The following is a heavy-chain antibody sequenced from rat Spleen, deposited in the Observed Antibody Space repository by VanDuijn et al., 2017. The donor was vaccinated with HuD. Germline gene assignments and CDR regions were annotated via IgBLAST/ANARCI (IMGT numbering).Heavy chain of an antibody. CDR2: IWTGGST. Sequence: QVQLKESGPGLVQPSQTLSLTCTVSGFSLTSYNVHWVRQPTGKGLEWMGVIWTGGSTDYNSALKSRLSISRDTSKSQVFLKMNSLQTEDIATYYCARGNTLFDYWGQGVMVTVSS. CDR1: GFSLTSYN. V-gene: IGHV2-30*01. D-gene: IGHD4-2*01. J-gene: IGHJ2*01. CDR3: ARGNTLFDY.